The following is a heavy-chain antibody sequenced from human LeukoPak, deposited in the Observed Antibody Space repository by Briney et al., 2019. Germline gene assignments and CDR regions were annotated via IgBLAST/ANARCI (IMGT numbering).Heavy chain of an antibody. CDR3: AREGLRYFDWSIGGPHNWYFDL. V-gene: IGHV1-8*01. J-gene: IGHJ2*01. CDR1: GYPFTSYE. Sequence: ASVKVSCKASGYPFTSYEINWVRQAPGQGLEWLGWMNPNNDETGYEAKFQGRVAMTMNMSINTAYMELSGLRSEDTAVYYCAREGLRYFDWSIGGPHNWYFDLWGRGTLVTVSS. CDR2: MNPNNDET. D-gene: IGHD3-9*01.